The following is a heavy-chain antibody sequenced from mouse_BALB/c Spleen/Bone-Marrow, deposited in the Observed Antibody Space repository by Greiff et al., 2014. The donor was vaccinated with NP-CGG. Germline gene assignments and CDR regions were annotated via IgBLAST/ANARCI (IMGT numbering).Heavy chain of an antibody. CDR3: AREGVDYFDY. CDR2: INPYNDGT. J-gene: IGHJ2*01. CDR1: GYTFTSYV. V-gene: IGHV1-14*01. Sequence: EVKLMESGPELVKPGAPVKMSCKASGYTFTSYVMHWVKQKPGQGLEWIGYINPYNDGTKYNEKFKGKATLTSDKSSSTAYMELSSLTSEDSAVYYCAREGVDYFDYWGQGTTLTVSS.